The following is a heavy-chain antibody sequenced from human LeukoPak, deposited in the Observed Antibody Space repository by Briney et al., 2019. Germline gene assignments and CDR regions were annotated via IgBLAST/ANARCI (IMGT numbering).Heavy chain of an antibody. V-gene: IGHV3-53*01. Sequence: SGGSLRLSCAASGFSVSNNYMSWGRQAPGKGLEWVSTYYIDATTHYPDSVRGRVTISSDSSKNTLYLQMNSLRVEDTAIYYCARESIPSGWYLSWGQGTLVTVSS. CDR2: YYIDATT. D-gene: IGHD6-19*01. CDR1: GFSVSNNY. J-gene: IGHJ5*02. CDR3: ARESIPSGWYLS.